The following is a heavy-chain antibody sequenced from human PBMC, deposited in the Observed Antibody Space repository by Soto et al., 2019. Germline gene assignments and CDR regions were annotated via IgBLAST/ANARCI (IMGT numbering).Heavy chain of an antibody. V-gene: IGHV1-18*01. CDR3: XXXXXXXXY. Sequence: QVQLVQSGAEVKKPGASVKVSCKASGYTFSSYGISWVRQAPGQGLEWMGWISAYNGNTKYAQKIQGRVTMTTDTXXXXXXXXXXXXXXXXXXXXXXXXXXXXXXYWGQGTLVTVSS. CDR2: ISAYNGNT. CDR1: GYTFSSYG. J-gene: IGHJ4*02.